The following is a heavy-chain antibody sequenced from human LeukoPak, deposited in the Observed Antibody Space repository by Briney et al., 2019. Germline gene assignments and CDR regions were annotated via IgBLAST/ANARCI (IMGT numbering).Heavy chain of an antibody. CDR1: GFTVSSNY. D-gene: IGHD3-3*01. CDR3: ARDLEVPAYDFWGATAGY. Sequence: GGSLRLSCAASGFTVSSNYMSWVRQAPGKGLEWVSVIYSGGSTYYADSVKGRFTISRDNSKNTLYLQMNSLRAEDTAVYYCARDLEVPAYDFWGATAGYWGQGTLVTVSS. CDR2: IYSGGST. J-gene: IGHJ4*02. V-gene: IGHV3-66*02.